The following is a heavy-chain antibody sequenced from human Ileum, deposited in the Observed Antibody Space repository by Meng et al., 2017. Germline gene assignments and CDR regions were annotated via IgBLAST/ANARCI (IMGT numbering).Heavy chain of an antibody. V-gene: IGHV1-18*01. CDR3: ARDYSGTSYRFSDY. J-gene: IGHJ4*02. D-gene: IGHD1-26*01. Sequence: QVHLVQSGAEVKKPGASVMVSCKAFGYTFTSYCISWVRQAPGQGLEWMGGISVYNGNTNYAQKFQGRVTMTADTSTSTAYMELRSLRSDDTAVYYCARDYSGTSYRFSDYWGQGTLVTVSS. CDR2: ISVYNGNT. CDR1: GYTFTSYC.